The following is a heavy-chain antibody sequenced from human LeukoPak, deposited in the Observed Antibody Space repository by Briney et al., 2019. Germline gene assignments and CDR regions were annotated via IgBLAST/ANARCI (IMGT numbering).Heavy chain of an antibody. J-gene: IGHJ6*02. D-gene: IGHD3-10*01. Sequence: GASVKVSCKTSGYTFSAYYIHWVRQAPGQGLEWMGWIIPNSGDTSYAQKFQGRVTMTRDSSIRTAYMELSRLRSDDTAVYFCARVAYGEYGMDVWGQGATVTVSS. CDR3: ARVAYGEYGMDV. CDR1: GYTFSAYY. CDR2: IIPNSGDT. V-gene: IGHV1-2*02.